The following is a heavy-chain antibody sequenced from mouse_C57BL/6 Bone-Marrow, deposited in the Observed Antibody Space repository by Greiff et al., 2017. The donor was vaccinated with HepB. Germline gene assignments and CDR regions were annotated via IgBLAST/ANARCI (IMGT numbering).Heavy chain of an antibody. CDR2: IYPSDSET. V-gene: IGHV1-61*01. D-gene: IGHD2-9*01. Sequence: VQLQQPGAELVRPGSSVKLSCKASGYTFTSYWMDWVKQRPGQGLEWIGNIYPSDSETHYNQKFKDKATLTVDKSSSTAYMQLSSLTSEDSAVYYCARSAFYGYEDYYAMDYWGQGTSVTVSS. CDR1: GYTFTSYW. J-gene: IGHJ4*01. CDR3: ARSAFYGYEDYYAMDY.